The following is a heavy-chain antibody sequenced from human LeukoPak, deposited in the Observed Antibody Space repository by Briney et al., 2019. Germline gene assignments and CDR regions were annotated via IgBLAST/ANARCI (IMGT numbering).Heavy chain of an antibody. CDR2: IYYSGST. Sequence: PSGTLSLTCTVSGGSISSSSYYWGWIRQPPGKGLEWIGSIYYSGSTYYNPSLKSRVTISVDTSKNQFSLKLSSVTAADTAVYYCARALYSSGWYWDYWGQGTLVTVSS. CDR1: GGSISSSSYY. V-gene: IGHV4-39*01. J-gene: IGHJ4*02. D-gene: IGHD6-19*01. CDR3: ARALYSSGWYWDY.